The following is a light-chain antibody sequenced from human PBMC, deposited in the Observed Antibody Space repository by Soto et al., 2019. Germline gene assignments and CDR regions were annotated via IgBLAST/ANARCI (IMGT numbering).Light chain of an antibody. J-gene: IGKJ3*01. V-gene: IGKV1-8*01. CDR3: QQYYSYPPT. Sequence: AIRMTQSPSSLSASTGDRVTITCRASQGISSYLAWYQQKPGKAPKLLIYAASTLQSGVPSRFSGSGSGTDFTLTISCLQSEDFATYYCQQYYSYPPTLCPGTKVDIK. CDR1: QGISSY. CDR2: AAS.